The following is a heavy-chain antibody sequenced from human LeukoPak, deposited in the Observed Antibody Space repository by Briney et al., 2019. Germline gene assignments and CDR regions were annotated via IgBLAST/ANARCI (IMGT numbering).Heavy chain of an antibody. Sequence: ASVKVSFKASGYTFTGYYMHWVRQAPGQGLEWMGWINPNSGGTNNAQKFQGRVTMTRDTSITTAYMELSRLRSDDTAVYYCARDVRGAVAGDYYMDVWGKGTTVTVSS. CDR3: ARDVRGAVAGDYYMDV. J-gene: IGHJ6*03. CDR1: GYTFTGYY. V-gene: IGHV1-2*02. CDR2: INPNSGGT. D-gene: IGHD6-19*01.